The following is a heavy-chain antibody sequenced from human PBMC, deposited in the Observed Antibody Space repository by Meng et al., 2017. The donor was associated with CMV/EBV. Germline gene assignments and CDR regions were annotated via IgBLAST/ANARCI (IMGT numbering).Heavy chain of an antibody. CDR3: ARIAAAGRFDY. J-gene: IGHJ4*02. CDR2: IYWDDDK. D-gene: IGHD6-13*01. V-gene: IGHV2-5*02. CDR1: GFSLSTSGVG. Sequence: QITLKECGPTLVKPTQTLTLTCTFSGFSLSTSGVGVGWIRQPPGKALEWLALIYWDDDKRYSPSLQSRLTITKDTSKNQVVLTMTNMDPVDTATYYCARIAAAGRFDYWGQGTLVTVSS.